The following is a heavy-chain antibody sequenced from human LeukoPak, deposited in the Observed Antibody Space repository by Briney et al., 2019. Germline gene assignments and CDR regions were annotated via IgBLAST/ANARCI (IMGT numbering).Heavy chain of an antibody. V-gene: IGHV4-61*01. CDR1: GGSVSSGSYY. J-gene: IGHJ4*02. D-gene: IGHD6-19*01. CDR2: ICYSGST. CDR3: AREWLGPYYFDY. Sequence: SSETLSLTCTVSGGSVSSGSYYWSWIRQPPGKGLEWIGYICYSGSTNYNPSLKSRVTISVDTSKNQFSLKLSSVTAADTAVYYCAREWLGPYYFDYWGQGTLVTVSS.